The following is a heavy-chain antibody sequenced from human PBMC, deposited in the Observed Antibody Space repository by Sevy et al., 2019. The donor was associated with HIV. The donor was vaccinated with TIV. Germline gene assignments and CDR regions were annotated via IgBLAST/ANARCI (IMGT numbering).Heavy chain of an antibody. J-gene: IGHJ5*02. D-gene: IGHD3-22*01. CDR1: GFTFSNYD. Sequence: GGSLRLSCVASGFTFSNYDMNWVRQAPGKGLEWVSRIRGRGSDIYYADSVKGRFTISRDNAKDSLNLQMNSLRAEDTAVYYCVRNGGAYDSGFDPWGQGTLVTVSS. CDR2: IRGRGSDI. CDR3: VRNGGAYDSGFDP. V-gene: IGHV3-48*03.